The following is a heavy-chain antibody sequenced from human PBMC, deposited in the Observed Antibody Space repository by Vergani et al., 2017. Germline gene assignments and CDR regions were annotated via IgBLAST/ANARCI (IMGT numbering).Heavy chain of an antibody. CDR1: GGTLSSYS. D-gene: IGHD5-12*01. CDR3: ARDETGYSGYDIVLDY. J-gene: IGHJ4*02. V-gene: IGHV1-69*15. CDR2: IIPIFGTA. Sequence: QVQLVQSGAEVKKPGSSVKVSCKASGGTLSSYSISWVRQAPEQGLEWMGSIIPIFGTANYAQKFQGRVTLTADESTSTAYMEVSSLRSEDTAVYYCARDETGYSGYDIVLDYWGQGTLVTVSS.